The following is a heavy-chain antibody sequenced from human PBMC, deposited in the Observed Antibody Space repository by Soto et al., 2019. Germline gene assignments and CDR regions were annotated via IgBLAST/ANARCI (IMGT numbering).Heavy chain of an antibody. CDR1: GGSVSSGRYY. CDR2: IHHSGTT. V-gene: IGHV4-31*03. J-gene: IGHJ3*01. Sequence: QVQLQESGPGLLKPSETLSLTCSVSGGSVSSGRYYWSWVRQHPGKGLEWIGYIHHSGTTDYNPSLNRRALISIDRLPNPFSLTPGSGTAADTAVYFCATIPTSPCPHPDTFEVWGQGTVVTVSS. CDR3: ATIPTSPCPHPDTFEV.